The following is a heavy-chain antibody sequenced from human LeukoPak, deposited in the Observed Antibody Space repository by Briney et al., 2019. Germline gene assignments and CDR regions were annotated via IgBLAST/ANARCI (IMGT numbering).Heavy chain of an antibody. CDR1: GYSISSGYY. D-gene: IGHD3-10*01. V-gene: IGHV4-38-2*02. Sequence: PSETLSLTCTVSGYSISSGYYWGWIRQPPGKGLEWIGSIYHSGSTYYNPSLKSRVTISVDTSKNQFSLKLSSVTAADTAVYYCARAGESRKTMVRGVYYDYYGMDVWGQGTTVTVSS. CDR2: IYHSGST. CDR3: ARAGESRKTMVRGVYYDYYGMDV. J-gene: IGHJ6*02.